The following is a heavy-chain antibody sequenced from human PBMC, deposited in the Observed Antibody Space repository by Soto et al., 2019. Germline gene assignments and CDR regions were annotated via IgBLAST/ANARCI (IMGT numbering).Heavy chain of an antibody. CDR3: AKDPNTVTTGWFFDI. CDR1: GLIFSKYD. Sequence: EVEVLESGGGLVQPGGSLRLSCKASGLIFSKYDMTWVRQAPGKGLEWVASITDTGGATYYADSVKGRFTISRDNSKNTLYLQLYTLRVEDSAFYYCAKDPNTVTTGWFFDIWGRGTLVSVSS. CDR2: ITDTGGAT. J-gene: IGHJ2*01. D-gene: IGHD4-17*01. V-gene: IGHV3-23*01.